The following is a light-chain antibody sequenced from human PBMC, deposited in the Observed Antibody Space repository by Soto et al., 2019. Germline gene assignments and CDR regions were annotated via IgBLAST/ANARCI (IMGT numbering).Light chain of an antibody. CDR1: TSNVGKNN. J-gene: IGLJ3*02. Sequence: QSVLTQSPSASGTPGQRVTISCSGRTSNVGKNNVNWYQQYPGTAPKLLIYSDTQRPSGVPDRFSGSKSGTSASLAISGLQSEDEADYYCAAWDDSLTALVFGAGTKVTVL. V-gene: IGLV1-44*01. CDR3: AAWDDSLTALV. CDR2: SDT.